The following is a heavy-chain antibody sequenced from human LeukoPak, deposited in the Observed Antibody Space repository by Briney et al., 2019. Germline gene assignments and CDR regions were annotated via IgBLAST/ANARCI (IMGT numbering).Heavy chain of an antibody. Sequence: SVKVSCKASGFTFTSRSAVQWVRQARGQRLEWIGWIVVGSDNTNYAQKFQDRVIITRDMSASTAYMELSSLRSEDTAVYYCAAPYSSTWFDSWGQGTLVTVSS. CDR3: AAPYSSTWFDS. D-gene: IGHD6-13*01. J-gene: IGHJ5*01. CDR2: IVVGSDNT. V-gene: IGHV1-58*01. CDR1: GFTFTSRSA.